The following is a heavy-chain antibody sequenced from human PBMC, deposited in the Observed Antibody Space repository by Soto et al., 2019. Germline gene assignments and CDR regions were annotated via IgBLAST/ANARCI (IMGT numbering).Heavy chain of an antibody. J-gene: IGHJ4*02. CDR3: SRYFGDDHNPHFDY. Sequence: HPGGSLRLSCATSGFTFGGSSIHWVRQAAGKGLEWVGRIRGRAHNYATAYSASVQGRFTISRDDSKNTAYLQMNSLEIEDTAVYFFSRYFGDDHNPHFDYWGRGTQVPVSS. V-gene: IGHV3-73*01. CDR2: IRGRAHNYAT. D-gene: IGHD3-3*01. CDR1: GFTFGGSS.